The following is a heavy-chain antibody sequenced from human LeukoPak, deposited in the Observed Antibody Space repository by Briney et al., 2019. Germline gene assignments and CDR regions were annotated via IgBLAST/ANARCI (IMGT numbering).Heavy chain of an antibody. J-gene: IGHJ4*02. CDR3: VRNER. Sequence: TGGSLRLSCEALGFTFGNYGMNWVRQAPGKGLEWVANIKGDGSEKSYVDSVKGRFTISRDNTKNSLSLQMNSLRAEDTAVYYCVRNERWDQGTLVTVSS. V-gene: IGHV3-7*01. CDR2: IKGDGSEK. CDR1: GFTFGNYG.